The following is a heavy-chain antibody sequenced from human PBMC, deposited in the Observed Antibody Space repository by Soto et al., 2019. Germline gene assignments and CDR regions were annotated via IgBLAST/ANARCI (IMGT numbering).Heavy chain of an antibody. D-gene: IGHD3-3*01. V-gene: IGHV1-18*01. Sequence: QVQVVQSGDEVKETGASVRVSCKTSGYSFTAYGISWVRQAPGQGLEWMGWISCYNGKTKYAQKVQGRVTMTTETSTSTADMEVRGLRSDDTAIYYCARDAPPPELRFLEWHNYDYNGMDVWGQGTTVTVSS. J-gene: IGHJ6*02. CDR1: GYSFTAYG. CDR3: ARDAPPPELRFLEWHNYDYNGMDV. CDR2: ISCYNGKT.